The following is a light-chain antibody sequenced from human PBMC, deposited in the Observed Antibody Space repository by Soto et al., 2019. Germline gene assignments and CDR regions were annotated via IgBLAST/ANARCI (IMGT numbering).Light chain of an antibody. Sequence: EVVLTQSPATLSLSPGERATLSCTASQSVTTYLAWYQQKPGQAPRLLIYYASTRATGIPARFSGSGSGTDFTLTISSLEPEDFAVYYCQQRSNWPPGVTFGPGTKVDIK. J-gene: IGKJ3*01. CDR2: YAS. CDR3: QQRSNWPPGVT. V-gene: IGKV3-11*01. CDR1: QSVTTY.